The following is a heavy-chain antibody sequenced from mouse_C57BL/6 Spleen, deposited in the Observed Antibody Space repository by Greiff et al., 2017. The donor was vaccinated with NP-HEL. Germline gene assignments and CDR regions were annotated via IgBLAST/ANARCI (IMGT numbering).Heavy chain of an antibody. CDR2: ISSGSSTI. CDR3: AREGIYCYFDF. J-gene: IGHJ2*01. D-gene: IGHD1-1*01. CDR1: GFTFSDYG. Sequence: EVHLVESGGGLVKPGGSLKLSCAASGFTFSDYGMHWVRQAPEKGLEWVAYISSGSSTIYYAATLKGRSTISRDNAKNTPFLQLTSLRSEDTAMYYCAREGIYCYFDFWGKGTTLTVSS. V-gene: IGHV5-17*01.